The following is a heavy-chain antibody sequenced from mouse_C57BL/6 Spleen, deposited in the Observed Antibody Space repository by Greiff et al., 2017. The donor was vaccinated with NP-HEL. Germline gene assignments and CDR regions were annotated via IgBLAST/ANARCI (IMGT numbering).Heavy chain of an antibody. CDR3: ARHPYPGTEGAMDY. CDR2: ISSGGSYT. D-gene: IGHD4-1*01. J-gene: IGHJ4*01. Sequence: EVKLLESGGDLVKPGGSLKLSCAASRFTFSSYGMSWVRQTPDKRLEWVATISSGGSYTYYPDSVKGRFTISRDNAKNTLYLQMSSLKSEDTAMYYCARHPYPGTEGAMDYWGQGTSVTVSS. CDR1: RFTFSSYG. V-gene: IGHV5-6*01.